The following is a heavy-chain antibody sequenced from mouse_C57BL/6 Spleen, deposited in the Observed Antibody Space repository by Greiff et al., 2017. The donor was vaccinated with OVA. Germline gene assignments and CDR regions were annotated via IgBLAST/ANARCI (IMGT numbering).Heavy chain of an antibody. V-gene: IGHV1-7*01. D-gene: IGHD1-1*01. Sequence: QVQLQQSGAELAQPGASVRLSCTASGYTFTSFWMHWVKQRPGQGLEWIGYINPSSGYTKYNQTFKNKATLTSDNSSSTAYMQLSILTYEDSAVYYCARKGVTTVVDFDYWGQGTTLTVSS. CDR1: GYTFTSFW. CDR3: ARKGVTTVVDFDY. CDR2: INPSSGYT. J-gene: IGHJ2*01.